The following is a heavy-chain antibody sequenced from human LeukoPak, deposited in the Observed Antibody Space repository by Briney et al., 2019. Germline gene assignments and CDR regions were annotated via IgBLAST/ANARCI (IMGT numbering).Heavy chain of an antibody. J-gene: IGHJ5*02. D-gene: IGHD5-18*01. CDR2: ISGSGGST. CDR1: GFTFSSYA. Sequence: GGSLRLSCAASGFTFSSYAMSWVRQAPGKGLEWVSAISGSGGSTHYADSVKGRFTISRDNSKNTLYLQMNSLRADDTAVYYCVRGYSYGWFDPWGQGTLVTVSS. V-gene: IGHV3-23*01. CDR3: VRGYSYGWFDP.